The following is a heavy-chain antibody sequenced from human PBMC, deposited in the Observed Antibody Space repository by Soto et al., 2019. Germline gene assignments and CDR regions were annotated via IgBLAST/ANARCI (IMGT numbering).Heavy chain of an antibody. V-gene: IGHV3-11*01. Sequence: QVQLVESGGGLVKPGGSLRLSCAASGFYFSDFYMSWIRQAPGRGLEWVSYISTGGSTMYYADSVKGRFTISRDNAKNSLYLQMNCLRAEDTAVYYCARYIGYCSGGSCYRMGAFDIWGQGTMVTVSS. J-gene: IGHJ3*02. CDR1: GFYFSDFY. CDR3: ARYIGYCSGGSCYRMGAFDI. CDR2: ISTGGSTM. D-gene: IGHD2-15*01.